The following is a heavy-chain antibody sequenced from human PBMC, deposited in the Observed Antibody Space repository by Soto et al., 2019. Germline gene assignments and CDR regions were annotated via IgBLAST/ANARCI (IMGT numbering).Heavy chain of an antibody. J-gene: IGHJ4*02. V-gene: IGHV4-34*01. CDR3: ARGPNPLVEVTALRPFDY. Sequence: SETLSLTCAVYGGSFSGYYWTWIRQSPGKGLEWVGEINHSGSTYYNPSLKSRVTISVDTPKNQFSLKVTSVTAADSAVYYCARGPNPLVEVTALRPFDYWGQGTLVTVSS. CDR1: GGSFSGYY. CDR2: INHSGST. D-gene: IGHD2-21*02.